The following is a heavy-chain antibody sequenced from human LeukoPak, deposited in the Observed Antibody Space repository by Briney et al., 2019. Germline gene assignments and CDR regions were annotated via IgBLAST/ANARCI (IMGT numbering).Heavy chain of an antibody. Sequence: GGSLRLSCAASGFTFSSYGMHWVRQAPGKGLEWVTVISYDGSNKYYADSVKGRFTISRDNSKNTLYLQMNSLRAEDTSVYYCAKDFKILLQYGYYYGMDVWGQGTTVTVSS. CDR1: GFTFSSYG. J-gene: IGHJ6*02. V-gene: IGHV3-30*18. CDR2: ISYDGSNK. D-gene: IGHD4-11*01. CDR3: AKDFKILLQYGYYYGMDV.